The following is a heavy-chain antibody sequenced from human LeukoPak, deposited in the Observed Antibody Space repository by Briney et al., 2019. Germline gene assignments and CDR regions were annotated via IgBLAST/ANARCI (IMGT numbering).Heavy chain of an antibody. Sequence: SETLSLTCTVSGGSISSNDYYWGWIRQPPGKGLEWIGSIYDSGSTYYSPSLKSRVTISVDRSKNQFSLKLSSVTAADTAVYYCARSRDGYNYSLDYWGQGTLVTVSS. J-gene: IGHJ4*02. V-gene: IGHV4-39*07. CDR1: GGSISSNDYY. D-gene: IGHD5-24*01. CDR3: ARSRDGYNYSLDY. CDR2: IYDSGST.